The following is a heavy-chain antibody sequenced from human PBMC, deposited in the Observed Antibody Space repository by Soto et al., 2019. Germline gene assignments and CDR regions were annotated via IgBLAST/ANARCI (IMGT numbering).Heavy chain of an antibody. CDR1: GLTFYNYD. V-gene: IGHV3-21*01. J-gene: IGHJ4*02. CDR2: ISSSSSYI. Sequence: PGGSLRLSCAASGLTFYNYDMTWVRQAPGKGLEWVSSISSSSSYIYYADSVKGQFTISRDNAKNSLYLQMNSLRAEDTAVYYCARDRPFDYWGQGTLVTVSS. CDR3: ARDRPFDY.